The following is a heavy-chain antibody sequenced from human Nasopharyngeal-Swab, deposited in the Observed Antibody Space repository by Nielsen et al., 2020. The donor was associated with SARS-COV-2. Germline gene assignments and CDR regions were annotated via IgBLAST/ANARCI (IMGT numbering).Heavy chain of an antibody. D-gene: IGHD3-16*01. Sequence: SETLSLTCTVSGGSTSSSSYYWGWIRQPPGKGLEWIGSIYYSGSTYYNPPLKSRVTISVDTSKNQFSLKLSSVTAADTAVYYCATQGEGAHFDYWGQGTLVTVSS. CDR3: ATQGEGAHFDY. CDR1: GGSTSSSSYY. J-gene: IGHJ4*02. V-gene: IGHV4-39*01. CDR2: IYYSGST.